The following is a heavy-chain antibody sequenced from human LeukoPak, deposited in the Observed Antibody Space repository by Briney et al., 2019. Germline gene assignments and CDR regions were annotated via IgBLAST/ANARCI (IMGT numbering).Heavy chain of an antibody. D-gene: IGHD5-12*01. V-gene: IGHV4-39*07. CDR1: GGSISSSSYY. J-gene: IGHJ4*02. CDR3: ARDYSGYDYPFDY. Sequence: SETLSLTCTVSGGSISSSSYYWGWIRQPPGKGLEWIGSIYYSGSTYYNPSLKSRVTISVDTSKNQFSLKLSSVTAADTAVYYCARDYSGYDYPFDYWGQGTLVTVSS. CDR2: IYYSGST.